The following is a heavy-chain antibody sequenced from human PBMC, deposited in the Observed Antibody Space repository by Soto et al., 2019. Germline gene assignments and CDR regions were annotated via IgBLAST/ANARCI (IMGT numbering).Heavy chain of an antibody. D-gene: IGHD3-22*01. CDR1: GGSISSYY. V-gene: IGHV4-59*01. Sequence: SETLSLTCTVSGGSISSYYWSWIRQPPGKGLEWIGYIYYSGSTNYNPSLKSRVTISVDTSKNQFSLKLSSVTAADTAVYYCARYYDSSGYPSLNWFDPWGQGTLVTVSS. J-gene: IGHJ5*02. CDR3: ARYYDSSGYPSLNWFDP. CDR2: IYYSGST.